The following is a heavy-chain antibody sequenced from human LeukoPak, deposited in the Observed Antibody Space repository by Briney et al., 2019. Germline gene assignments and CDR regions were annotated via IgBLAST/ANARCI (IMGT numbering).Heavy chain of an antibody. CDR2: IYHSGST. Sequence: SETLSLTCAVSGGSISSSNWWSWVRQPPGKGLEWIGEIYHSGSTNYNPSLKCRVTISVDKSKNQFSLKLSSVTAADTAVYYCARRGYYYDSSGYDYWGQGTLVTVSS. J-gene: IGHJ4*02. CDR3: ARRGYYYDSSGYDY. D-gene: IGHD3-22*01. V-gene: IGHV4-4*02. CDR1: GGSISSSNW.